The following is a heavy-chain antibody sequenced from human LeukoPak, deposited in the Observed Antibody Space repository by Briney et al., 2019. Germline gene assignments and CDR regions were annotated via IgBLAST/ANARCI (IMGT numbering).Heavy chain of an antibody. D-gene: IGHD3-10*01. CDR1: GFTFSRNA. J-gene: IGHJ4*02. V-gene: IGHV3-23*01. CDR3: ANRGTFYYGSGGYFPFFDY. CDR2: ISAAGGTT. Sequence: GGSLRLSCAASGFTFSRNAMSWVRQAPGKGLEWVSAISAAGGTTYYADSVKGRFTISRDNSKNTLYLQMNSLRAEDTAVYYCANRGTFYYGSGGYFPFFDYWGQGILVTVSS.